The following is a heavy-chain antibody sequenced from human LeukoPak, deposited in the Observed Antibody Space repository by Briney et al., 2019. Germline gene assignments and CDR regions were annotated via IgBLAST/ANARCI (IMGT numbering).Heavy chain of an antibody. CDR3: ARGYAFDI. CDR2: IYHSGST. CDR1: GYSISSGYY. V-gene: IGHV4-38-2*01. J-gene: IGHJ3*02. Sequence: PSETLSLTCAVSGYSISSGYYWGWIRQPPGKGLEWIGSIYHSGSTYYNSPLKSRVTISVDTSKNLFSLRLSSVTAADTAVYYCARGYAFDIWGQGTMVTVSS.